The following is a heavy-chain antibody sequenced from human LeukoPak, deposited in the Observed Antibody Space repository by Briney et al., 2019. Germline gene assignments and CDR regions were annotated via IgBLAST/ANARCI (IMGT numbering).Heavy chain of an antibody. CDR1: GFTFDDYA. V-gene: IGHV3-9*03. CDR3: AKGYSSGWYYFDY. J-gene: IGHJ4*02. D-gene: IGHD6-19*01. Sequence: QPGGSLRLSCAASGFTFDDYAMHWVRQAPGKGLEWVSGISWNSGSIGYADSVKGRFTISRDNAKNSLYLQMNSLRAEDMALYYCAKGYSSGWYYFDYWGQGTLVTVSS. CDR2: ISWNSGSI.